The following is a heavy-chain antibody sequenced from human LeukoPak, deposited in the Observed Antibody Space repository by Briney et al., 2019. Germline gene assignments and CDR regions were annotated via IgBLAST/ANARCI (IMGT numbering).Heavy chain of an antibody. CDR1: GFTFNNYA. V-gene: IGHV3-9*01. CDR2: ISWDRGTT. J-gene: IGHJ4*02. D-gene: IGHD3-16*01. Sequence: GGSLRLSCEASGFTFNNYAMHWVRQAPGKGLEWVSGISWDRGTTGYGDSVKGRFTISRDNAKNTLYLQMSSLRAEDTALYYCAKASNYDYLWGSQQIGYYFYHWGRGILVTVSS. CDR3: AKASNYDYLWGSQQIGYYFYH.